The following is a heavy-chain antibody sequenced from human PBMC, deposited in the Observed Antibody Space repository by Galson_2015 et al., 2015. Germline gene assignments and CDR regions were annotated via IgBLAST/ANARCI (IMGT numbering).Heavy chain of an antibody. Sequence: TLSLTCTVSGGSISSGGYYWSWIRQHPGKGLEWIVYIYYSGSTYYNPSLKSRVTISVDTSKNQFSLKLSSVTAADTAVYYCARVAKEGYYYYYYMDVWVKGATVTVSS. V-gene: IGHV4-31*03. J-gene: IGHJ6*03. CDR2: IYYSGST. CDR3: ARVAKEGYYYYYYMDV. CDR1: GGSISSGGYY.